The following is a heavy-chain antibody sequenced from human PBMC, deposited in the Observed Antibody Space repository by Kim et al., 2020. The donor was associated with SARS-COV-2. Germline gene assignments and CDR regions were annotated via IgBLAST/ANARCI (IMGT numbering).Heavy chain of an antibody. D-gene: IGHD3-10*01. V-gene: IGHV1-3*04. Sequence: ASVKVSCKASGYTFSNNGMDWVRQAPGQRLEWMGWINIADGNTEYSEKFYDRLTITRDTSASATYLELNRLTSEDSAVYYCARGGPFSGSGSPFDFWGQGPLLPVSS. CDR3: ARGGPFSGSGSPFDF. J-gene: IGHJ4*02. CDR2: INIADGNT. CDR1: GYTFSNNG.